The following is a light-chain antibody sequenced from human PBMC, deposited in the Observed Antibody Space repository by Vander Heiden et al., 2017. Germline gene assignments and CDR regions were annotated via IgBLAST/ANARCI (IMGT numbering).Light chain of an antibody. CDR1: SSNIGAGYD. CDR3: QSYDSSLSGSV. J-gene: IGLJ3*02. V-gene: IGLV1-40*01. Sequence: QCVLTQPPSGSCDTGQGVTIHWTGSSSNIGAGYDVHWYQQLPGTAPKLLIYGNINRPSGVPDRFSGSKSGTSASLAITGLQAEDEADYYCQSYDSSLSGSVFGGGTKLTVL. CDR2: GNI.